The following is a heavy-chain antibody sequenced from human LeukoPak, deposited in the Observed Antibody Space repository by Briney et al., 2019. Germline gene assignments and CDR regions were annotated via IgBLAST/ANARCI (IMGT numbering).Heavy chain of an antibody. CDR2: IYPGDSDT. V-gene: IGHV5-51*01. CDR1: GYSFTSYW. Sequence: GESLKISCKGSGYSFTSYWIGWVRQMPGKGLEWMGIIYPGDSDTRYSPSFQGQVTISADKFISTAYLQWSSLKASDTAMYYCARSVGAGRGRRWFDPWGQGTLVTVSS. D-gene: IGHD1-26*01. CDR3: ARSVGAGRGRRWFDP. J-gene: IGHJ5*02.